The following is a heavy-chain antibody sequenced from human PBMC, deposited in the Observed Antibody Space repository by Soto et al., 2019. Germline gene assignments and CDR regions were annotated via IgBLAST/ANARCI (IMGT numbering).Heavy chain of an antibody. D-gene: IGHD2-2*01. CDR3: ARLGYCSSVTCKYYFYYYGMDV. Sequence: EVRLVESGGGFVQPGGSLRLSCEASGFSFSSYTMNWVRQAPGKGLEWVSFISGRGTTTYYADSVKGRFTVSRDNAKNSLYLEVPSLRDEDTAVYYCARLGYCSSVTCKYYFYYYGMDVWGQGTTVTVSS. J-gene: IGHJ6*02. CDR2: ISGRGTTT. CDR1: GFSFSSYT. V-gene: IGHV3-48*02.